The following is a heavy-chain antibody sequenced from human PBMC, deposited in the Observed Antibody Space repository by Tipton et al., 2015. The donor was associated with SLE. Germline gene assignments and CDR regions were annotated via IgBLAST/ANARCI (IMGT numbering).Heavy chain of an antibody. V-gene: IGHV4-30-2*01. CDR2: IHSSASS. Sequence: TLSLTCGVSGDSISRDGYACWCIRHPPGKRLQWVSYIHSSASSYYNPSLQRRITMSGDRSKNQFSLHLISVTAADTAVYSWATDGVTEGNADNWGQGTLVTVSS. CDR1: GDSISRDGYA. D-gene: IGHD2-8*01. CDR3: ATDGVTEGNADN. J-gene: IGHJ4*02.